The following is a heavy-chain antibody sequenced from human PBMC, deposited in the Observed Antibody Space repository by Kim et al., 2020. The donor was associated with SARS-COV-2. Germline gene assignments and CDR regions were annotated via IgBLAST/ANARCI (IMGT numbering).Heavy chain of an antibody. V-gene: IGHV5-10-1*01. Sequence: NYSPSLQGHVTISADKSDNTAYLQWNSLKASDTAVYYCTRTPNYYYFAMDVWGQGTTVTVPS. J-gene: IGHJ6*02. CDR3: TRTPNYYYFAMDV.